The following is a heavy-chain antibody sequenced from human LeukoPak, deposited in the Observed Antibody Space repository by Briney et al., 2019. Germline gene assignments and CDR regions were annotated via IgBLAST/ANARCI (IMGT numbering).Heavy chain of an antibody. D-gene: IGHD3-10*01. CDR3: ARDVPEGNYSGWFDP. V-gene: IGHV4-59*02. CDR1: GGSVSSYY. Sequence: SETLSLTCSVSGGSVSSYYWSWIRQPPGKGLEWIGYIYYSGSTNYNPSLKSRVTISVDTSKNQFSLKLSSVTAADTAVYYCARDVPEGNYSGWFDPWGQGTLVTVSS. J-gene: IGHJ5*02. CDR2: IYYSGST.